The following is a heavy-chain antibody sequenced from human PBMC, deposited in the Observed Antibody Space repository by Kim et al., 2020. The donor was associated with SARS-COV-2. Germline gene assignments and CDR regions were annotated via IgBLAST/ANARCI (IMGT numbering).Heavy chain of an antibody. CDR2: SGK. Sequence: SGKKDGDSGKGRVTISRNNGKNALYLQMNSLGAEDTAVYFCAGGQGWLIDYWGQGTLITVSS. CDR3: AGGQGWLIDY. J-gene: IGHJ4*02. D-gene: IGHD5-12*01. V-gene: IGHV3-7*03.